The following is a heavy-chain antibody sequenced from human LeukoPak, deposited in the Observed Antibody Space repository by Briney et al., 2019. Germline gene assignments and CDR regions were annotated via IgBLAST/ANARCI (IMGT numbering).Heavy chain of an antibody. Sequence: AGGSLRLSCAASGFTFDDYAMSWVRQAPGKGLEWVSGINWNGGSTGYVDSVKGRFAISRDNAKNSLYLRMNSLRGEDTALYYCARDAHFGGVFDIWGQGTMVTVSS. CDR1: GFTFDDYA. D-gene: IGHD2-21*01. V-gene: IGHV3-20*04. J-gene: IGHJ3*02. CDR2: INWNGGST. CDR3: ARDAHFGGVFDI.